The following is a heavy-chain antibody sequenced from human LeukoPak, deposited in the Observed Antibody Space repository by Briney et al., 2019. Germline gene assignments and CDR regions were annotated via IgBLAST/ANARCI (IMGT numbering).Heavy chain of an antibody. J-gene: IGHJ4*02. CDR2: LYHTGIT. D-gene: IGHD3-22*01. CDR3: VRSVDYFDNTGPHMMFDY. CDR1: GGSVTSHY. Sequence: SDTLSLTCNVSGGSVTSHYWNWIRRPPGKGLEWIGYLYHTGITKYNPSLKSRVSMSVDTSKNQFFLKVNSVTAADTAVYHCVRSVDYFDNTGPHMMFDYWGQGSLVTVS. V-gene: IGHV4-59*02.